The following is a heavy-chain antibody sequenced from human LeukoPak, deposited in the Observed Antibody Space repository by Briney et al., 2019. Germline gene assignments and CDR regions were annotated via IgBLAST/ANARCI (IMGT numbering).Heavy chain of an antibody. CDR1: GFTFSSYS. Sequence: GGSLRLSCAASGFTFSSYSMNWVLQAPGKGLEWVSSISSSSSYIYYADSVKGRFTISRDNAKNSLYLQMNSLRAEDTAVYYCARDQSMAGGMGIVYWGQGTLVTVSS. CDR3: ARDQSMAGGMGIVY. J-gene: IGHJ4*02. D-gene: IGHD6-13*01. CDR2: ISSSSSYI. V-gene: IGHV3-21*01.